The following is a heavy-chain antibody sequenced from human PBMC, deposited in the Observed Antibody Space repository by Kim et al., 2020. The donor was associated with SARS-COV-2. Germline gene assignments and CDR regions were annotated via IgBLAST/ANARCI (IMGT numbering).Heavy chain of an antibody. J-gene: IGHJ1*01. D-gene: IGHD3-22*01. CDR2: IYYTGMT. CDR3: ARTLVESSGSSDY. Sequence: SETLSLTCSVSGISISPYYWSWFRQPPGKGLEWIGYIYYTGMTNFNPSLKSRITLSVDTSKNQLSLELSSVTAADTAVYYCARTLVESSGSSDYCGQGT. CDR1: GISISPYY. V-gene: IGHV4-59*01.